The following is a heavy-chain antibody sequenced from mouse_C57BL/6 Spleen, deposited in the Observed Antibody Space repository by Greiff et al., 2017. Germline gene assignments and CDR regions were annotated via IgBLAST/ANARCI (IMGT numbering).Heavy chain of an antibody. V-gene: IGHV3-6*01. CDR2: ISYDGSN. CDR3: ARRDDGYFSWFAY. CDR1: GYSITSGYY. Sequence: EVKLVESGPGLVKPSQSLSLTCSVTGYSITSGYYWNWIRQFPGNKLEWMGYISYDGSNNYNPSLKNRISITRDTSKNQFFLKLNSVTTEDTATYYCARRDDGYFSWFAYWGQGTLVTVSA. D-gene: IGHD2-3*01. J-gene: IGHJ3*01.